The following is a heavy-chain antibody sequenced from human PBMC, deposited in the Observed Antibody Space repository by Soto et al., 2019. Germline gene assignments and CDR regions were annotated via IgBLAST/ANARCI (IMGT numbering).Heavy chain of an antibody. CDR1: GFTFSSYG. J-gene: IGHJ4*02. CDR3: AREGRFDTSGTPGY. CDR2: ISSSSSTI. V-gene: IGHV3-48*02. D-gene: IGHD3-22*01. Sequence: GGSLRLSCAASGFTFSSYGMNWVRQAPGKGLEWVSYISSSSSTIYYADSVKGRFTISRDNAKNSLYLQMDSLRDEDTAVYYCAREGRFDTSGTPGYWGQGPLVTVSS.